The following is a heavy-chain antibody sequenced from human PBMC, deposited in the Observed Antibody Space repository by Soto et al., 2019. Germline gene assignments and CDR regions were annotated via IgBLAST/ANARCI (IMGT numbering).Heavy chain of an antibody. CDR1: GYIFTSYV. CDR3: ARSAPPIDY. J-gene: IGHJ4*02. V-gene: IGHV1-3*01. Sequence: QVQLVQSGAEVKKPGASVKVSCKASGYIFTSYVMEWVRQAPGQRLEWMGWINAGNGNTKYSQKFQGRVTITRDTFANTAYMELSSLRSEDTAVYYCARSAPPIDYWGQGTLVTVSS. CDR2: INAGNGNT.